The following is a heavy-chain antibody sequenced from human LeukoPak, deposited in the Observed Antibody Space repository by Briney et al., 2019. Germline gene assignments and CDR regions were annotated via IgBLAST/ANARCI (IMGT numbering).Heavy chain of an antibody. CDR1: GGSISSYY. CDR3: ARGHSGYDHMVSDY. V-gene: IGHV4-59*01. CDR2: IYYSGST. D-gene: IGHD5-12*01. Sequence: SETLSLTCTVSGGSISSYYWSWIRQPPGKGLEWIGYIYYSGSTNYNPSLKSRVTISVDTSKNQFSLKLSSVTAADTAVYYCARGHSGYDHMVSDYWGQGTLVTVSS. J-gene: IGHJ4*02.